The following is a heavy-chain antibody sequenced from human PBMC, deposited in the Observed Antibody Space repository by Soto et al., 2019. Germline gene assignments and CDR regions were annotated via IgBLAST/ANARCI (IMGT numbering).Heavy chain of an antibody. J-gene: IGHJ6*02. CDR3: ARASDVDTAMVRRGYYYYGMDV. Sequence: PSETLSLTCTVSGGSVSSGSYYWSWIRQPPGKGLEWSGYIYYSGSTNYNPYIKSRVNIAVDTSKNQFSLKLSSVTAADTAVYYCARASDVDTAMVRRGYYYYGMDVWGQGTTVTVSS. D-gene: IGHD5-18*01. CDR1: GGSVSSGSYY. CDR2: IYYSGST. V-gene: IGHV4-61*01.